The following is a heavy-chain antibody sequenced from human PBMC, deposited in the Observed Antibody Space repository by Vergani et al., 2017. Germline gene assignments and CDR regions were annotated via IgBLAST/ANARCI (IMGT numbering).Heavy chain of an antibody. Sequence: EVQLVESGGGVVRPGESLRLSCTVSGFTFTSYGISWVRQAPGKGLEWVSVIFSGGYTYYADSVKGRFTISRDDSKNSLYLQMNSLRAEDTAVYYCARTTFGGVIVPFLSFDIWGQGTMVTVSS. CDR3: ARTTFGGVIVPFLSFDI. CDR1: GFTFTSYG. CDR2: IFSGGYT. D-gene: IGHD3-16*02. J-gene: IGHJ3*02. V-gene: IGHV3-66*01.